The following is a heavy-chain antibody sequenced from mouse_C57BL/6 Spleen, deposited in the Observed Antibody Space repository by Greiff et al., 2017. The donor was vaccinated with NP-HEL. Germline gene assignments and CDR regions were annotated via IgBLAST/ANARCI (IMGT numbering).Heavy chain of an antibody. CDR2: IDPSDSDT. CDR3: AISAGYGLVDD. Sequence: QVQLQQPGAELVRPGSSVKLSCKASGYTFTSYWMHWVKQRPIQGLEWIGNIDPSDSDTHYNQQFKDKATLTVDKSSRTAYMQLSSLTSEASAVXYCAISAGYGLVDDGGPGTTLTV. J-gene: IGHJ2*01. V-gene: IGHV1-52*01. CDR1: GYTFTSYW. D-gene: IGHD3-2*02.